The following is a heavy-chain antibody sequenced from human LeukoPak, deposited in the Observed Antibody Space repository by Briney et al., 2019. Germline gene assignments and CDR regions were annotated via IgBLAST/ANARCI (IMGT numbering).Heavy chain of an antibody. D-gene: IGHD6-13*01. Sequence: GGSLRLSCAASGFTFSSYAMSWVRQAPGKGLEWVSAISGSGGSTYYADSVKGRFTISRDNSKNTLYLQMNSLRAEDTAVYYCAKAGDYSRSWPTTVDDAFDIWGQGTMVTVSS. V-gene: IGHV3-23*01. CDR3: AKAGDYSRSWPTTVDDAFDI. CDR1: GFTFSSYA. J-gene: IGHJ3*02. CDR2: ISGSGGST.